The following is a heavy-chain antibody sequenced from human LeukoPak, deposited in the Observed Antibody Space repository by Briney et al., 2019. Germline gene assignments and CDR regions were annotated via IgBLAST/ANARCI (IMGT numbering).Heavy chain of an antibody. D-gene: IGHD6-13*01. Sequence: SETLSLTCSVSGASIKTYYWSWVRQSPGKGLEWLAYIYYGGSINYNPSPSLTRRLTISVDTSKSQFSLELTSVTAADTAVYYCARAGIRYSSSWFGIDSWGQGTLVAVSS. CDR1: GASIKTYY. V-gene: IGHV4-59*01. CDR3: ARAGIRYSSSWFGIDS. CDR2: IYYGGSI. J-gene: IGHJ4*02.